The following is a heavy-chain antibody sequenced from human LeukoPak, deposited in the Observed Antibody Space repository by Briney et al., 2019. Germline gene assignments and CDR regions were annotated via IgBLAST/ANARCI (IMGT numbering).Heavy chain of an antibody. CDR3: ARDGGGNPDY. Sequence: GASVKVSCKASGYTFTSYGISWVRQAPGQGLEWMGWISAYNGNTNYAQKFQGRVTITADESTSTAYMELSSLRSEDTAVYYCARDGGGNPDYWGQGTLVTVSS. CDR1: GYTFTSYG. V-gene: IGHV1-18*01. D-gene: IGHD4-23*01. CDR2: ISAYNGNT. J-gene: IGHJ4*02.